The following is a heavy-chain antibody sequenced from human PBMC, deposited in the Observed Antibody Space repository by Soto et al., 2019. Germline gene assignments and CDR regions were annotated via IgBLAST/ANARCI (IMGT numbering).Heavy chain of an antibody. V-gene: IGHV4-59*08. CDR1: GGSITNYY. CDR3: ARHGFGPLHGLVDV. D-gene: IGHD3-10*01. J-gene: IGHJ6*02. Sequence: QVQLQESGPGLVKPSETLSLTCTVSGGSITNYYCSWFRQPPGKGLEWIGYINYDGYSAYNLSLKRRVPLSMDASKTHFSLMLESVTATATAVYYCARHGFGPLHGLVDVWGPGTTVIVSS. CDR2: INYDGYS.